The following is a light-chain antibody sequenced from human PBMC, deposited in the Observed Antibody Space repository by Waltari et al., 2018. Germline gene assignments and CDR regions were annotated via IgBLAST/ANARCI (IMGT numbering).Light chain of an antibody. Sequence: DIVMTQSPDSLAVSLGERATINCKSSQSVLHTANNRNDLAWYRQKPGQPPKLRIYWASSRASGVPDRFSGSGSGADFTLTIGSLQPEDVAVYFCQQYYSTPYTFGQGTKLEIK. CDR2: WAS. CDR3: QQYYSTPYT. CDR1: QSVLHTANNRND. V-gene: IGKV4-1*01. J-gene: IGKJ2*01.